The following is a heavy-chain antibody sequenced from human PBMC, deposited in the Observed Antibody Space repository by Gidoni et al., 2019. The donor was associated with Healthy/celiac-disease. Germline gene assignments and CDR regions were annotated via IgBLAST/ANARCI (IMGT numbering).Heavy chain of an antibody. CDR3: ARWSNSGSGGTWFDP. V-gene: IGHV1-46*01. Sequence: QVQLVQSGAEVKKPGGSVKLSCKASGYTFTSYYMHWVRQAPGQGLEWMGIVNPSGGSASYSQNFQGRVTMTRDTSTSTVYMELSSLRSEDTAVYYCARWSNSGSGGTWFDPWGQGTLVTVSS. CDR1: GYTFTSYY. D-gene: IGHD3-10*01. J-gene: IGHJ5*02. CDR2: VNPSGGSA.